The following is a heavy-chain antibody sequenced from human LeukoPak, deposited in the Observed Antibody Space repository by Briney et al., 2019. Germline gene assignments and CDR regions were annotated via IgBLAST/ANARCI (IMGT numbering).Heavy chain of an antibody. V-gene: IGHV4-4*02. CDR2: IYHSGST. J-gene: IGHJ4*02. CDR3: ARDLRGPGIAAAGLN. D-gene: IGHD6-13*01. CDR1: GGSISSSNW. Sequence: PSGTLSLTCAVSGGSISSSNWWSWVRQPPGKGLEWIGEIYHSGSTNYNPSLKSRVTISVDKSKNQFSLKLSSVTAADTAVYYCARDLRGPGIAAAGLNWGQGTLVTVSS.